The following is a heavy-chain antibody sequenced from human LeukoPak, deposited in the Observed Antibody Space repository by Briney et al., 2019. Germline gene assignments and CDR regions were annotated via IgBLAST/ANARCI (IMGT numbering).Heavy chain of an antibody. CDR2: ISGSGGST. D-gene: IGHD3-16*01. CDR3: AKDRGGYDLTKTPLDY. CDR1: GFTFSSYA. V-gene: IGHV3-23*01. J-gene: IGHJ4*02. Sequence: SGGSLRLSCAASGFTFSSYAMSWVRQAPGKGLEWVSAISGSGGSTYYADSVKGRFTISRDNSKNTLYLQMNSLRAEDTAVYYCAKDRGGYDLTKTPLDYWGQGTLVTVSS.